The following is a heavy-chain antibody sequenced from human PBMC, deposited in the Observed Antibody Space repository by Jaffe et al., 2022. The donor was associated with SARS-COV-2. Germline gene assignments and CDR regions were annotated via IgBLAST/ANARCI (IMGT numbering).Heavy chain of an antibody. J-gene: IGHJ6*02. CDR1: GGSISSGDYY. Sequence: QVQLQESGPGLVKPSQTLSLTCTVSGGSISSGDYYWSWIRQPPGKGLEWIGYIYYSGSTYYNPSLKSRVTISVDTSKNQFSLKLSSVTAADTAVYYCARDGPCGGDCNGMDVWGQGTTVTVSS. V-gene: IGHV4-30-4*01. CDR3: ARDGPCGGDCNGMDV. D-gene: IGHD2-21*02. CDR2: IYYSGST.